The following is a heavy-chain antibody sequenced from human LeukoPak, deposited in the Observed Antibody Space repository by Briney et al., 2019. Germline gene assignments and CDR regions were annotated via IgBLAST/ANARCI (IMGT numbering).Heavy chain of an antibody. J-gene: IGHJ4*02. Sequence: GGXLRLSCAASGFTFSSHAMSWVRQAPGKGLEWVSRISSGGGTTDYTDSVKGRFTISRDTSKNTLYLQMNSLRAEDTAVYYCAKDRSGSGYFDYWGQGTLVTVSS. D-gene: IGHD3-10*01. V-gene: IGHV3-23*01. CDR1: GFTFSSHA. CDR2: ISSGGGTT. CDR3: AKDRSGSGYFDY.